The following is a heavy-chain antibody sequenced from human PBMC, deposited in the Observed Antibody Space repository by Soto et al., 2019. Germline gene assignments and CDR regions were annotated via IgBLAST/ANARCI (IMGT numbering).Heavy chain of an antibody. CDR3: ARDLFGWFDP. V-gene: IGHV4-59*01. D-gene: IGHD3-10*01. CDR2: IYYSGST. Sequence: SETLSLTCTVSGGSISSYYWSWIRQPPGKGLEWIGYIYYSGSTNYNPSLKSRVTISVDTSKNQFSLKLSSVTAADTAVYYCARDLFGWFDPWGQGXLVTVSS. J-gene: IGHJ5*02. CDR1: GGSISSYY.